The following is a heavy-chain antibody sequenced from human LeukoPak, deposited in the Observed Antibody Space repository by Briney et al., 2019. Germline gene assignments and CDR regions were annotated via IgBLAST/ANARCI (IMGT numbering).Heavy chain of an antibody. Sequence: SVKVSCKASGGTFSSYAISWVRQAPGQGLEWMGGIIPIFGTANYAQKFQGRVTITADESTSTAYMELSSLRSEDTAVYYCARISDYHYGMDVWGQGTTVTVSS. CDR1: GGTFSSYA. J-gene: IGHJ6*02. CDR2: IIPIFGTA. CDR3: ARISDYHYGMDV. D-gene: IGHD3-3*02. V-gene: IGHV1-69*13.